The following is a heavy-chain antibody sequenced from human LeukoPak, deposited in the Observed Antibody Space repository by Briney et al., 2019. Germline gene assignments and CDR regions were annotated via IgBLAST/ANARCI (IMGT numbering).Heavy chain of an antibody. J-gene: IGHJ5*02. Sequence: KPSQTLSLTCTVSGGSISSGGYYWRWIRQHPGKGLEWIGYIYYSGSTYYNPSLKSRVTISVDTSKNQFSLKLSSVTAADTAVYYCARVRRPYCSSTSCYGRGWFDPWGQGTLVTVSS. CDR1: GGSISSGGYY. V-gene: IGHV4-31*03. CDR2: IYYSGST. D-gene: IGHD2-2*01. CDR3: ARVRRPYCSSTSCYGRGWFDP.